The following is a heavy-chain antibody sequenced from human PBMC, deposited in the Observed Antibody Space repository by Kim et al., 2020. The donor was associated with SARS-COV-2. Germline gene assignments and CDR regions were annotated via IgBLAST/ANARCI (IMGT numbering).Heavy chain of an antibody. Sequence: SETLSLTCTVSGGSISSYYWSWIRQPPGKGLEWIGYIYYSGSTNYNPSLKSRVTISVDTSKNQFSLKLSSVTAADTAVYYCARSPYYYGSGSYYPNWFDPWGQGTLVTVSS. V-gene: IGHV4-59*13. CDR3: ARSPYYYGSGSYYPNWFDP. J-gene: IGHJ5*02. CDR2: IYYSGST. CDR1: GGSISSYY. D-gene: IGHD3-10*01.